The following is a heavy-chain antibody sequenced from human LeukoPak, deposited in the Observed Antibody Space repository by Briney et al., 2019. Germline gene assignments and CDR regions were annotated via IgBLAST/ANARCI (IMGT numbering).Heavy chain of an antibody. CDR2: INPNSGGT. CDR3: ARGPAVTAYYYYYMDV. V-gene: IGHV1-2*02. Sequence: ASVKVSCKASGYTFTGYYMHWVRQAPGQGLQWMGWINPNSGGTNYAQKFQVRVTMTRDTSISTAYMELSRLRSDDTAVYSCARGPAVTAYYYYYMDVWGKGTTVTTSS. CDR1: GYTFTGYY. D-gene: IGHD4-17*01. J-gene: IGHJ6*03.